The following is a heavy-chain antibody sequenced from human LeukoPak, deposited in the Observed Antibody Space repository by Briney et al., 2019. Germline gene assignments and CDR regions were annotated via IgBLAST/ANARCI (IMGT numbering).Heavy chain of an antibody. CDR1: GFTFSDYY. CDR2: ISSSSSTI. D-gene: IGHD1-26*01. V-gene: IGHV3-11*04. J-gene: IGHJ3*02. Sequence: PGGSLRLSCAASGFTFSDYYMSWIRQAPGKGLEWVSYISSSSSTIYYADSVKGRFTISRDNAKNSLYLQMNSLRDEDTAVYYCARPNPDVIVGATWSLGGDAFDIWGQGTMVTVSS. CDR3: ARPNPDVIVGATWSLGGDAFDI.